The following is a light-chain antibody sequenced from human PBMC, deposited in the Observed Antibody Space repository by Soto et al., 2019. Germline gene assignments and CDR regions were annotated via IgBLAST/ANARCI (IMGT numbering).Light chain of an antibody. CDR2: NVN. Sequence: QSVLTQPRSVSGSPGQSVTIACTGTSSDVGGYHYVSWYQRHPGKAPKLMIFNVNDRPSGVPARFSGSKSGNTASLTISGLQAEDEADYYCCSYAGIYTLIFGGGTKLTVL. CDR1: SSDVGGYHY. CDR3: CSYAGIYTLI. V-gene: IGLV2-11*01. J-gene: IGLJ2*01.